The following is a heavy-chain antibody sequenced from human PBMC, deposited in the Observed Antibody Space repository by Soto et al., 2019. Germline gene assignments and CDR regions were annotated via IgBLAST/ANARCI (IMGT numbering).Heavy chain of an antibody. CDR2: IFPGDSDP. CDR3: ARLSNYLYRYFDMAV. V-gene: IGHV5-51*01. CDR1: GYSFTTHW. D-gene: IGHD4-4*01. Sequence: GESLKISCKGSGYSFTTHWIAWVRQMPGKGLEWMGIIFPGDSDPRYSPSFQGQVTISADTSISTAYLQWSSLKASDTAIYYCARLSNYLYRYFDMAVWGQGTTVTVSS. J-gene: IGHJ6*02.